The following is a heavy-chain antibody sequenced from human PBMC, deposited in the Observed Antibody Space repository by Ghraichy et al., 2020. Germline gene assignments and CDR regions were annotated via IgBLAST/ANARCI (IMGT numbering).Heavy chain of an antibody. CDR1: GFTFRTYA. CDR2: ISGSGTRT. Sequence: GESLNISCATSGFTFRTYAMGWVRQAPGKGLEWVSSISGSGTRTEYADSVRGRFTISRDYSKSTLYLQMSSLRAEDTALYYCAKGFSGAATVNYFDYWGQGTLGTVSS. CDR3: AKGFSGAATVNYFDY. J-gene: IGHJ4*02. D-gene: IGHD6-13*01. V-gene: IGHV3-23*01.